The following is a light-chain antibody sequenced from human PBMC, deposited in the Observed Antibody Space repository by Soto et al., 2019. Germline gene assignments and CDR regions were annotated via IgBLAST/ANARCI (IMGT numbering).Light chain of an antibody. CDR1: QSFSSW. Sequence: DIQVTQSPSTLSACVGDRVTITCRASQSFSSWLAWYQQKPGKAPKVLIYDASSLESGVPSRFSGSGSGTEFTLTINSLQPDDFATYYCQQYSGYPTTFGQGTKVDIK. V-gene: IGKV1-5*01. CDR3: QQYSGYPTT. CDR2: DAS. J-gene: IGKJ1*01.